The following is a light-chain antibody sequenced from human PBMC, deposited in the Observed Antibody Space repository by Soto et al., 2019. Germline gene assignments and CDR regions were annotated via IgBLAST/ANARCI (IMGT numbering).Light chain of an antibody. Sequence: QSALTQPASVSGSPGQSITISCTGTSSDVGSYDHVSWYQQHPGKATKLMIDDVTYRPSWADPRFSGSKSGNTASLTISGLQAEEEAEYYCNSYTTSNNLVFGGGTKVTVL. CDR1: SSDVGSYDH. V-gene: IGLV2-14*03. J-gene: IGLJ3*02. CDR3: NSYTTSNNLV. CDR2: DVT.